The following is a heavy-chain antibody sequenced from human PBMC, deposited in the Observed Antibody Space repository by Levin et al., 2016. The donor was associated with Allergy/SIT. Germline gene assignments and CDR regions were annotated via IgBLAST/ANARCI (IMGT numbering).Heavy chain of an antibody. D-gene: IGHD3-22*01. CDR2: IYHSGST. CDR1: GGSISSSNW. CDR3: ARASITMMYYFDY. Sequence: SETLSLTCAVSGGSISSSNWWSWVRQPPGKGLEWIGEIYHSGSTNYNPSLKSRVTISVDKSKNQFSLKLSSVTAADTAVYYCARASITMMYYFDYWGQGTLVTVSS. J-gene: IGHJ4*02. V-gene: IGHV4-4*02.